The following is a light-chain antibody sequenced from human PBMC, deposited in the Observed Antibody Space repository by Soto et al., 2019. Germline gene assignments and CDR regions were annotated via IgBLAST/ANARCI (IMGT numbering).Light chain of an antibody. CDR3: SSYTSSSTLI. CDR1: SSDVGGYNY. Sequence: QSALTQPASVSGSPGQSIAISCTGTSSDVGGYNYVAWYQQYPGKAPKLMIFDVSTRPSGVSSRFSGSKSGNTASLTISGLQAEDEADYYCSSYTSSSTLIFGGGTKLTVL. CDR2: DVS. V-gene: IGLV2-14*01. J-gene: IGLJ2*01.